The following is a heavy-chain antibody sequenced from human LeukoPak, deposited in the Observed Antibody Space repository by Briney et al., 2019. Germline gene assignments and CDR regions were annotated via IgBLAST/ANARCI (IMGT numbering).Heavy chain of an antibody. CDR1: GGSISSGAYY. Sequence: SETLSLTCTVSGGSISSGAYYWTWIRQHPGKGLEWIGYIYYSGSTYYNPSLKSRVTISVDTSKNQFSLKLSSVTAADTAVYYCARGQGYCSSTSCYGPFDYWGQGTLVTVSS. J-gene: IGHJ4*02. CDR3: ARGQGYCSSTSCYGPFDY. D-gene: IGHD2-2*01. CDR2: IYYSGST. V-gene: IGHV4-31*03.